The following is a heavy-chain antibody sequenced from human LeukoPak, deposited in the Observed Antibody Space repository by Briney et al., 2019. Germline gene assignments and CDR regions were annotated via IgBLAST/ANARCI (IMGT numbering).Heavy chain of an antibody. CDR3: ASYDSSGYGPFDP. D-gene: IGHD3-22*01. V-gene: IGHV4-39*01. Sequence: RASETLSLTCSVSGGSISSYYWSWIRPPPGKGLEWIGSIYYSGSTYYNPSLKSRVTISVDTSKNQFSLKLSSVTAADTAVYYCASYDSSGYGPFDPWGQGTLVTVSS. J-gene: IGHJ5*02. CDR2: IYYSGST. CDR1: GGSISSYY.